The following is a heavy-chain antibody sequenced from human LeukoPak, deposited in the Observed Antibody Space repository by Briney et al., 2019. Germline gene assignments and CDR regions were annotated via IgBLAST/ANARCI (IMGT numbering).Heavy chain of an antibody. CDR2: ISSSSNYI. CDR1: GFTFSSYS. CDR3: ARGGYCSRTSCYFLDYYMDV. D-gene: IGHD2-2*01. V-gene: IGHV3-21*01. Sequence: SGGSLRLSCAASGFTFSSYSMNWVRQAPGKGLEWVSSISSSSNYIYYADSVKGRFTISRDNAKNSLYLQMNSLRAEDTAVYYCARGGYCSRTSCYFLDYYMDVWGKGTTGTVSS. J-gene: IGHJ6*03.